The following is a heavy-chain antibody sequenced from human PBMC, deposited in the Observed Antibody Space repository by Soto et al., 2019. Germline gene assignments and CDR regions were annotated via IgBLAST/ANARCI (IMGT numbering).Heavy chain of an antibody. D-gene: IGHD2-15*01. CDR3: ATGRNWFDP. V-gene: IGHV4-59*01. Sequence: PSETLSLTCTVSGGSISSYYWSWIRQPPGKGLEWIGYIYYSGSTNYNPSLKSRVTISVDTSKNQFSLKLSFVTVADTAVYYCATGRNWFDPWGQGTLVTVSS. CDR1: GGSISSYY. J-gene: IGHJ5*02. CDR2: IYYSGST.